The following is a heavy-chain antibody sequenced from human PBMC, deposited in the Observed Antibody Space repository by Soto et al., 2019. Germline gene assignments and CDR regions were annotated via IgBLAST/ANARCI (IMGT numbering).Heavy chain of an antibody. V-gene: IGHV1-18*01. CDR3: ARSSGSAYWFDP. CDR2: IRAYNGNT. CDR1: GYTFTSYG. J-gene: IGHJ5*02. D-gene: IGHD6-6*01. Sequence: QVQLVQSGAEVKKPGASVKVSCKASGYTFTSYGISWVRQAPGQGLEWMGWIRAYNGNTNYAQKLQGRVTMTTDTATSTDYMELRSLRSDDTAVYYCARSSGSAYWFDPWGQGTLVTVSS.